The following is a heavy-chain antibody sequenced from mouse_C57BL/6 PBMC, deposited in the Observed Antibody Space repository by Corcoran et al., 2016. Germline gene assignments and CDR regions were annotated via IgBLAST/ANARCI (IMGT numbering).Heavy chain of an antibody. CDR1: GYTFTDYY. CDR2: INPYNGGT. CDR3: ARGRIYYYAMDY. J-gene: IGHJ4*01. Sequence: EVQLQQSGPVLVKPGASVTMSCKASGYTFTDYYMNWVKQSHGKSLEWIGVINPYNGGTSYNQKFKGKATLTVDKSSSTAYMELNSLTSEDSAVYYCARGRIYYYAMDYWGQGTSVTVSS. V-gene: IGHV1-19*01.